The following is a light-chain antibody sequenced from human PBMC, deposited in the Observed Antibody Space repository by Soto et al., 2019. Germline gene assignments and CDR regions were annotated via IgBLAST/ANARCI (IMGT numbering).Light chain of an antibody. J-gene: IGKJ2*01. CDR2: KAT. V-gene: IGKV1-5*03. CDR1: QSSGSW. CDR3: QQYNDFQYT. Sequence: IQMTQSPSTLSASVGDGVTITCRASQSSGSWLAWYQHKPGKAPKLLISKATNLQSGVPSRCSGSGSGTDFSLTISRLQPVDSATYYCQQYNDFQYTFGQGTKLEI.